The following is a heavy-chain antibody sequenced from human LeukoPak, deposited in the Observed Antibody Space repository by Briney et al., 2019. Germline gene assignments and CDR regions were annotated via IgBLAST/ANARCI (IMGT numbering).Heavy chain of an antibody. CDR2: IHHTWSP. D-gene: IGHD2-8*01. V-gene: IGHV4-4*02. CDR3: AQNGYYCIDV. Sequence: SETLSLTCAVSGASISRDNWWSWVRQPPGKGLEWIGEIHHTWSPNYNPSFKTRVTISVDKSKNQLSLELSSVTAADTAVYYCAQNGYYCIDVWGKGTTVTVSS. J-gene: IGHJ6*03. CDR1: GASISRDNW.